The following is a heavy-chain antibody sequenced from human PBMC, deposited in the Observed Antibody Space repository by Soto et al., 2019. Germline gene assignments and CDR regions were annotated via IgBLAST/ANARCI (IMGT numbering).Heavy chain of an antibody. CDR3: ARVVILVPTASTHYYYHMDV. CDR2: IIPIVGTG. J-gene: IGHJ6*02. CDR1: GGTFSNYA. D-gene: IGHD2-2*01. V-gene: IGHV1-69*01. Sequence: QVQLVQSGAEVRKPGSSVTVSCKASGGTFSNYAISWVRQAPGQGLEWMGGIIPIVGTGSYAQKFQCRVTITADEPTTTAYMELSSLRFEDTAVYYCARVVILVPTASTHYYYHMDVWGPGTTVTVSS.